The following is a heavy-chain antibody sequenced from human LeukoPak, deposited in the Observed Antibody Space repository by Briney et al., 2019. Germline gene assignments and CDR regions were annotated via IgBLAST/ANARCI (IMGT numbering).Heavy chain of an antibody. Sequence: GGSLRLSCAASGFTFSSNWMHWVRQAPGKGLVWVSRIKGDGSSTSYADSVKGRFTISRDNAKNTLFLQMSSLRAEDTAVYYCVRDGVGAPPFGYWGQGALVTVSS. CDR3: VRDGVGAPPFGY. V-gene: IGHV3-74*01. CDR1: GFTFSSNW. CDR2: IKGDGSST. D-gene: IGHD1-26*01. J-gene: IGHJ4*02.